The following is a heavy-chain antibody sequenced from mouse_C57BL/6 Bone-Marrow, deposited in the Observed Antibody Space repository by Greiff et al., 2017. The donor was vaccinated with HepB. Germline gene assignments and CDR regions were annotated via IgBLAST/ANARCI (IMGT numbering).Heavy chain of an antibody. CDR2: INTGGTYT. CDR1: GFTFSTSG. D-gene: IGHD2-14*01. V-gene: IGHV5-6*01. J-gene: IGHJ2*02. CDR3: VRDRFDYYFDF. Sequence: EVQGVESGGDLVKPGGSLKPSCVASGFTFSTSGMSWVRKTPDKRLEWVATINTGGTYTYYPDSVKGRFTISKDAAKDTLFLQMNSLKSEDTAIYYCVRDRFDYYFDFWGQGASLTVYS.